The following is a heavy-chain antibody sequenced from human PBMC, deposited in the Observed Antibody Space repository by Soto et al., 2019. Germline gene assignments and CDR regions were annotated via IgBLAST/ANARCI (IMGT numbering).Heavy chain of an antibody. CDR2: INSDGSST. D-gene: IGHD2-15*01. CDR1: GFTFSSYW. V-gene: IGHV3-74*01. CDR3: ARETVMVGAATTTLYWYFEL. J-gene: IGHJ2*01. Sequence: EVQLVESGGGLVQPGGSLRLSCAASGFTFSSYWMHWVRQAPGKGLVWVSRINSDGSSTSYADSVKGRFTISRDNAKNTLYLQMNSLRAEDTAVYYCARETVMVGAATTTLYWYFELWGRGTLVTVSS.